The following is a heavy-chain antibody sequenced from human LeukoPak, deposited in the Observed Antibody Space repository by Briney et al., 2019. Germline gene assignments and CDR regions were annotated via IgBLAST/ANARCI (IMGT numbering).Heavy chain of an antibody. CDR3: ARDGLGGGVRGMDV. J-gene: IGHJ6*02. Sequence: GASVKVSCKASGYTFTGYYIHWVRQAPGQGLEWMGWINPNTGGTHYAQKFRGRVTMTRDTSIGTAYMEPSRLTSDDTAVYYCARDGLGGGVRGMDVWGQGTTVTISS. CDR2: INPNTGGT. D-gene: IGHD3-16*01. CDR1: GYTFTGYY. V-gene: IGHV1-2*02.